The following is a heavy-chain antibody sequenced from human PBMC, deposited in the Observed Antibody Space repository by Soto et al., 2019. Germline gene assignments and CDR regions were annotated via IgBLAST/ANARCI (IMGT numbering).Heavy chain of an antibody. D-gene: IGHD3-22*01. V-gene: IGHV1-2*02. CDR3: ARGGAFAYDTSGYSVY. CDR2: INPKSGGT. J-gene: IGHJ4*02. Sequence: ASVKVSCKTSGYTFSAYYMHWVRQAPGQGLEWMGWINPKSGGTLYAQKFQGRVTMTRDTSISTAYMELSRLRSDDTAVYYCARGGAFAYDTSGYSVYWGQGTLVTVSS. CDR1: GYTFSAYY.